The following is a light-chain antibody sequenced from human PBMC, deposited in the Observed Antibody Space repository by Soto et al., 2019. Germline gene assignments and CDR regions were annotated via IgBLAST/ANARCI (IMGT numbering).Light chain of an antibody. CDR1: QSVFSNY. Sequence: EIVLTQSPGTLSLSPGERASIPCRTSQSVFSNYLAWFQQKPGQPPRLLISNASSRATGIPDRFSGSGSETDFTLTISSLEPEDFAVYYCQHRMNWPLTFGQGTRLEIK. CDR3: QHRMNWPLT. V-gene: IGKV3D-20*02. J-gene: IGKJ5*01. CDR2: NAS.